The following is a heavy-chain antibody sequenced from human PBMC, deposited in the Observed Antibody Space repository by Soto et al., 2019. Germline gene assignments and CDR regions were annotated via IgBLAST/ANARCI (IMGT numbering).Heavy chain of an antibody. D-gene: IGHD7-27*01. V-gene: IGHV1-18*01. CDR3: ARTRGVNGGYFDY. CDR1: GYTFISYG. Sequence: QVQLVQSGAEVKKPGASVKVSCKASGYTFISYGISWVRQAPGQGLEWMGRISAYNGNTNYAQKLHGKVNMTPDTSTSTAYMELTSLRSDDTAVYYCARTRGVNGGYFDYWGQGTLVIVSS. J-gene: IGHJ4*02. CDR2: ISAYNGNT.